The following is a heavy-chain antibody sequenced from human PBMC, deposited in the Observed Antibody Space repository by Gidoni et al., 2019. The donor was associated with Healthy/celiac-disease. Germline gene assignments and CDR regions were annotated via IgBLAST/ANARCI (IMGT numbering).Heavy chain of an antibody. CDR2: ISSSSSTI. V-gene: IGHV3-48*02. CDR3: ARQDYDFWSGYRYYFDY. D-gene: IGHD3-3*01. CDR1: GSPFSRYS. Sequence: EVQLVESGGGLVQPWGSRGLPCAASGSPFSRYSMNWVRQSPGKGLEWVSYISSSSSTIYYADSVKGRFTISRDNAKNSLYLQMNSLRDEDTAVYYCARQDYDFWSGYRYYFDYWGQGTLVTVSS. J-gene: IGHJ4*02.